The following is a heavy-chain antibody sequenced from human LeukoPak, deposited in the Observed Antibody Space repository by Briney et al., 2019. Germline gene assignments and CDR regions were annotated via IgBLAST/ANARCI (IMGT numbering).Heavy chain of an antibody. CDR2: IRSQSYGEMT. CDR1: GFSFGDFA. D-gene: IGHD3-22*01. CDR3: SLWRGDLTGYYPLDF. J-gene: IGHJ4*02. V-gene: IGHV3-49*04. Sequence: QPGRSLRLSCSGSGFSFGDFALSWVRQAPGKGLEWIGLIRSQSYGEMTYYAASVKGRFSLSRDNSKSIAYLRMSSLKTEDTAVYYCSLWRGDLTGYYPLDFWGQGTLVSVSS.